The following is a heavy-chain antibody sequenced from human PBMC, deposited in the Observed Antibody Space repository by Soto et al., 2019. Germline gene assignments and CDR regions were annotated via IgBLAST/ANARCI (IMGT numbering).Heavy chain of an antibody. CDR2: INQGGST. Sequence: QVQLQPWGARLLKPSETLSLTCAVSGGSFSGYYWSWIRQPPGKGLEWIGDINQGGSTNFNPSLGRRLTISVDTSKKQYSLKLTSVTAADTAVYFCARGEWYSFESWGQGTLVTVSS. V-gene: IGHV4-34*01. J-gene: IGHJ4*02. CDR1: GGSFSGYY. D-gene: IGHD3-3*01. CDR3: ARGEWYSFES.